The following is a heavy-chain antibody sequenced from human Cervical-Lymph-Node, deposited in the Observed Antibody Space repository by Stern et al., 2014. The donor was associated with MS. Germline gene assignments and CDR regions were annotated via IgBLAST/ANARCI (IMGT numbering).Heavy chain of an antibody. Sequence: VQLVESGAEVKKPGESLEISCKASGYSFNSYWIGWVRQMPGKGLEWMGVIYPGDSDTRYSPSFQGQVTISADKSTSTAHLQWSSLKDSDTAIYYCARQGRDAYNSDCWGQGTLVIVSS. CDR3: ARQGRDAYNSDC. D-gene: IGHD5-24*01. J-gene: IGHJ4*02. CDR2: IYPGDSDT. V-gene: IGHV5-51*01. CDR1: GYSFNSYW.